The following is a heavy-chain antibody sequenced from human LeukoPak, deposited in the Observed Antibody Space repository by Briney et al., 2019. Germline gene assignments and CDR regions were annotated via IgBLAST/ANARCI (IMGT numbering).Heavy chain of an antibody. V-gene: IGHV3-53*01. D-gene: IGHD2-21*02. CDR2: IYSGGST. CDR1: GFTVSSNY. CDR3: ARTLSDGGYYYGMDV. Sequence: GGSLRLSCAASGFTVSSNYMSWVRQAPGKGLEWVSVIYSGGSTYYADSVKGRFPISRDNSKNTLYLQMNSLRAEDTAVYYCARTLSDGGYYYGMDVWGQGTTVTVSS. J-gene: IGHJ6*02.